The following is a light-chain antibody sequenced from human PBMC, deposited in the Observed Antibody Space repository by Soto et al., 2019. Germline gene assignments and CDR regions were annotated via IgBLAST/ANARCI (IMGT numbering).Light chain of an antibody. CDR2: GAS. CDR3: QQYGSSGT. V-gene: IGKV3-20*01. Sequence: EIVLTQSPGTLPLSPGERATLSCRASQSVSSRLAWYQHKPGQAPRLLISGASSRATGIPDRFSGSGSGTDFTLTISRLEPEDFAVYYCQQYGSSGTFGQGTKVDIK. CDR1: QSVSSR. J-gene: IGKJ1*01.